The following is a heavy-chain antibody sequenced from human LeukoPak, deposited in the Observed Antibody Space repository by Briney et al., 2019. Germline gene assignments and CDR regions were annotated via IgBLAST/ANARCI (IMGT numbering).Heavy chain of an antibody. CDR2: ISYDGSIK. CDR3: SRNPEREYWFDP. V-gene: IGHV3-30-3*01. CDR1: GFTFSAPS. Sequence: GGSLRLSCAASGFTFSAPSMHWVRHPPGKGLEWVAFISYDGSIKYYADSVKSPFTISRDNSKKTLYLQMNSVRAEDTAVYFCSRNPEREYWFDPWGQGTLVTVSS. J-gene: IGHJ5*02.